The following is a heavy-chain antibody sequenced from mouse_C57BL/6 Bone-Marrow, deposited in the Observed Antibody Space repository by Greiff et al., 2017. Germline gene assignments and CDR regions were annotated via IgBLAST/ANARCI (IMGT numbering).Heavy chain of an antibody. CDR1: GYTFTSSW. CDR3: ARSGPLGRSFDY. CDR2: IYPTSGRT. D-gene: IGHD4-1*01. Sequence: QVQLQQPGAELVKPGASVKMSCKASGYTFTSSWITWVKQRPGQGLEWIGDIYPTSGRTNYNEKLKSKAILTVDTSSNTAYMQLSSLTSEDSAVFYCARSGPLGRSFDYWGQGTTLTVSS. J-gene: IGHJ2*01. V-gene: IGHV1-55*01.